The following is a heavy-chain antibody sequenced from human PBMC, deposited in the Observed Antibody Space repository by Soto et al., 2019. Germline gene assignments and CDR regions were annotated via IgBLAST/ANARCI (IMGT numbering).Heavy chain of an antibody. J-gene: IGHJ4*02. V-gene: IGHV4-39*01. D-gene: IGHD6-19*01. CDR3: ADRTVAGVFDY. CDR1: GGSISSSSYY. Sequence: SETLSLTCTVSGGSISSSSYYWGWIRQPPGKGLEWIGSIYYSGSTYYNPSLKSRVTISVDTSKNQFSLKLSSVTAADTAVYYCADRTVAGVFDYWGQGTLVTVSS. CDR2: IYYSGST.